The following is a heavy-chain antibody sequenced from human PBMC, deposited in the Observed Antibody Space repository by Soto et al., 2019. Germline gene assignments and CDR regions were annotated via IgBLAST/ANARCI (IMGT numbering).Heavy chain of an antibody. Sequence: PGGSLRLSCAASGVTFSSYAMSWVRQAPGKGLEWVSAISGSGGSTYYADSVKGRFTISRDNSKNTLYLQMNSLRAEDTAVYYCAKDRLTSIFGVVISTIPDVWGKGTTVTVSS. CDR1: GVTFSSYA. V-gene: IGHV3-23*01. CDR2: ISGSGGST. CDR3: AKDRLTSIFGVVISTIPDV. D-gene: IGHD3-3*01. J-gene: IGHJ6*04.